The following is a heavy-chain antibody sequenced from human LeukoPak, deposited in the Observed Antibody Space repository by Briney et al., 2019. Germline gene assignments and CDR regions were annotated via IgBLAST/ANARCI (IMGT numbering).Heavy chain of an antibody. D-gene: IGHD2-2*01. CDR2: ISYDGSNK. V-gene: IGHV3-30*04. J-gene: IGHJ5*02. CDR3: ARGVGYCSSTSCSEDWFDP. CDR1: GFTFSSYA. Sequence: GGSLRLSCAASGFTFSSYAMHWVRQAPGKGLEWVAVISYDGSNKYYADSVKGRFTISGDNSKNTLYLQMNSLRAEDTAVYYCARGVGYCSSTSCSEDWFDPWGQGTLVTVSS.